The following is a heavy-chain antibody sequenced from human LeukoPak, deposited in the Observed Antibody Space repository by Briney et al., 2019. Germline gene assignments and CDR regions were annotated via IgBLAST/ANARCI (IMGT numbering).Heavy chain of an antibody. CDR2: IYYSGST. D-gene: IGHD3-3*01. V-gene: IGHV4-39*07. Sequence: SETLSLTCTVSGGSISSSSYYWGWIRQPPGKGLEWIGSIYYSGSTYYNPSLKSRVTISVDTSKNQFSLKLSSVTAADTAVYYCARVYYDFWSGSSNWFDPWGQGTLVTVSS. CDR1: GGSISSSSYY. CDR3: ARVYYDFWSGSSNWFDP. J-gene: IGHJ5*02.